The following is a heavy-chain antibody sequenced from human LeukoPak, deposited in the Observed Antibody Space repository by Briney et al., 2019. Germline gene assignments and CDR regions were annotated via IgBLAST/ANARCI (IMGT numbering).Heavy chain of an antibody. CDR1: GYTFTSYY. D-gene: IGHD2-15*01. Sequence: ASVKVSCKASGYTFTSYYMHWVRQAPGQGLEWMGIINPSGGSTSYAQKFQGRVTMTRDMSTSTVYMELSSLRSEDTAVYYCARERRTATPAHYYYGMDVWGQGTTVTVSS. CDR2: INPSGGST. V-gene: IGHV1-46*01. J-gene: IGHJ6*02. CDR3: ARERRTATPAHYYYGMDV.